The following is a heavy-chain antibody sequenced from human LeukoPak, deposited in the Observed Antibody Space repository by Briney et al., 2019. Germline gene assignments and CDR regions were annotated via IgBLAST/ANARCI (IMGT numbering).Heavy chain of an antibody. Sequence: ASVTVSFKASGYTFTGYYMHWVRQAPGQGREWMGWINPNSGGTNYAQKFQGRVTITRDTSISTAYMELSRLRSDDTAVYYCARDLAGGWFDPWGQGTLVTVSS. CDR1: GYTFTGYY. V-gene: IGHV1-2*02. CDR2: INPNSGGT. CDR3: ARDLAGGWFDP. D-gene: IGHD2-15*01. J-gene: IGHJ5*02.